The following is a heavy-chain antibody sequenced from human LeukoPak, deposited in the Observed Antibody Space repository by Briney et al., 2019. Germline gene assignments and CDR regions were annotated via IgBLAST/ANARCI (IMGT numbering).Heavy chain of an antibody. J-gene: IGHJ3*01. CDR1: GFTFRNFW. D-gene: IGHD2-2*01. Sequence: PGGSLRLSCAASGFTFRNFWMMWVRPAPGKGLEWVANIDQDGRDKYFLDSVKGRFTISRDSAENSVSLQMNTLRAEDTAVYYCARESRLSHRDDAFDLWGQGTLVTVSS. CDR3: ARESRLSHRDDAFDL. CDR2: IDQDGRDK. V-gene: IGHV3-7*01.